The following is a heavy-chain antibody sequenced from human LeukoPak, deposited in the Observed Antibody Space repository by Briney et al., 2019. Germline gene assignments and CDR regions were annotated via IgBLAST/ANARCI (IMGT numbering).Heavy chain of an antibody. J-gene: IGHJ3*02. CDR3: ARDCSGGSCYPGTFDI. D-gene: IGHD2-15*01. CDR1: GYTFTSYG. CDR2: IIPIFGTA. Sequence: ASVKVSCKASGYTFTSYGISWVRQAPGQGLEWMGGIIPIFGTANYAQKFQGRVTITADESTSTAYMELSSLRSEDTAVYYCARDCSGGSCYPGTFDIWGQGTMVTVSS. V-gene: IGHV1-69*13.